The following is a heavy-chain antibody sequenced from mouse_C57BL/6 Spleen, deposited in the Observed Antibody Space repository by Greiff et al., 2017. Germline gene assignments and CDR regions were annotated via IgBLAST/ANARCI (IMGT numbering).Heavy chain of an antibody. CDR1: GYTFTSYW. Sequence: VKLQESGTELVKPGASVKLSCKASGYTFTSYWMHWVKQRPGQGLEWIGNINPSNGGTNYNEKFKSKATLTVDKSSSTAYMQLSSLTSEDSAVYYCARDYGSSAWFAYWGQGTLVTVSA. J-gene: IGHJ3*01. V-gene: IGHV1-53*01. CDR3: ARDYGSSAWFAY. D-gene: IGHD1-1*01. CDR2: INPSNGGT.